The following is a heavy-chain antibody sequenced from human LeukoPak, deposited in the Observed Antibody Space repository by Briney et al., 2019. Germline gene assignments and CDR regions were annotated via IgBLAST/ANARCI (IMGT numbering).Heavy chain of an antibody. D-gene: IGHD3-10*01. J-gene: IGHJ3*02. Sequence: GGSLRLSCAASGFAFSSYAMSWVRQAPGKGLEWVSAISGSGGSTYYADSVKGRFTISRDNSKNTLYLQMNSLRAEDTAVYYCAKDFKYYRSAFDIWGQGTMATVSS. CDR1: GFAFSSYA. V-gene: IGHV3-23*01. CDR3: AKDFKYYRSAFDI. CDR2: ISGSGGST.